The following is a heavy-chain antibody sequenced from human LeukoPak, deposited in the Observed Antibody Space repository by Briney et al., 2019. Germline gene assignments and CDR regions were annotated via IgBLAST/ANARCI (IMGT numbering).Heavy chain of an antibody. CDR3: ARQGNRYYFDY. Sequence: SETLSLTCTVSGGSISSYCWSWIRQPPGKGLEWSGYIYYSGSTNYNPSLKSRVSISVETSKNQFSLKLSSVTAADTAVYYCARQGNRYYFDYWGQGTLVTVSS. V-gene: IGHV4-59*08. CDR1: GGSISSYC. D-gene: IGHD1-14*01. J-gene: IGHJ4*02. CDR2: IYYSGST.